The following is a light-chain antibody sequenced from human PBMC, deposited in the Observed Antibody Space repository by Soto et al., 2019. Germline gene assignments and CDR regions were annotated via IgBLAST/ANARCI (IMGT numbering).Light chain of an antibody. CDR1: QSVSNY. Sequence: EIVLTQSPVTLSLSPGERDTLSCRASQSVSNYLAWYQQKPGQAPRLLIYDASNRATGIPARFSGSGSGTDFTLTISSLEPEDFAVYYCQQRSNWPPLTFGGGTQVEIK. CDR3: QQRSNWPPLT. J-gene: IGKJ4*01. V-gene: IGKV3-11*01. CDR2: DAS.